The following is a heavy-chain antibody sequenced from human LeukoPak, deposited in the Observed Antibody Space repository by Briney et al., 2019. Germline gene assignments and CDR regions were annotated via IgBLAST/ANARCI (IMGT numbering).Heavy chain of an antibody. V-gene: IGHV3-23*01. D-gene: IGHD2-15*01. J-gene: IGHJ3*02. CDR3: ATELVVVVVVATGQAFDI. CDR1: GFTFSSYA. Sequence: PGGSLRLSCAAYGFTFSSYAMSWVRQAPGKGLEWLLAISGGGASTYYADSVKGRFTIATANTKTTLHMQMISLRAADPSVYYCATELVVVVVVATGQAFDIWGQGTMVTVSS. CDR2: ISGGGAST.